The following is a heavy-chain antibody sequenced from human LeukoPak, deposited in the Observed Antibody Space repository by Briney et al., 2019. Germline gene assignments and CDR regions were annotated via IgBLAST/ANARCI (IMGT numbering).Heavy chain of an antibody. J-gene: IGHJ4*02. V-gene: IGHV1-18*01. D-gene: IGHD2/OR15-2a*01. Sequence: GASVKVSCKASGYTFTSYDISWVRQAPGQGLEWMGGISAYNGNTNYAQKLQGRVTMTTDTSTSTAYMELRSLRSDDTAVYYCARSPHTLAGENFDYWGQGTLLTVSS. CDR1: GYTFTSYD. CDR2: ISAYNGNT. CDR3: ARSPHTLAGENFDY.